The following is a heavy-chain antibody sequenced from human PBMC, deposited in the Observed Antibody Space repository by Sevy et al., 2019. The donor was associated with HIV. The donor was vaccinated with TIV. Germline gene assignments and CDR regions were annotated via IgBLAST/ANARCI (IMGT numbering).Heavy chain of an antibody. V-gene: IGHV4-59*01. CDR3: ARAVTYSRIRSYYYYYYMDV. Sequence: SETLSLTCTVSGGSISSYYWSWIRQPPGKGLEWIGYIYYSGSTNYNPSLKSRVTISVDTSKNQFSLNLSSVTAADTAVYYCARAVTYSRIRSYYYYYYMDVWGKGTTVTVSS. CDR1: GGSISSYY. CDR2: IYYSGST. J-gene: IGHJ6*03. D-gene: IGHD2-21*01.